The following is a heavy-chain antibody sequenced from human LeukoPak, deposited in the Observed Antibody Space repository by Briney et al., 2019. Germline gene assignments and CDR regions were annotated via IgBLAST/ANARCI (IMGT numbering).Heavy chain of an antibody. CDR1: GYTFTGYY. CDR2: INPNSGGT. J-gene: IGHJ4*02. Sequence: AASVKVSCKASGYTFTGYYMHWVRQAPGQGLEWMGWINPNSGGTNYAQKFQGRVTMTRDTSISTAYMELSRLRSDDTAAYYCASYDSSGYYSFDYWGQGTLVTVSS. D-gene: IGHD3-22*01. CDR3: ASYDSSGYYSFDY. V-gene: IGHV1-2*02.